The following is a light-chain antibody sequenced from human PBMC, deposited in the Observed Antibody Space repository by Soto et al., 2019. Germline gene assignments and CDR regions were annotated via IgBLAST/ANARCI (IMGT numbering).Light chain of an antibody. Sequence: QSVLTQPPSASGSPGQSVTISCTGTSSDVGGYNYVSWYQQHPGKAPKLMIYEVSQRPSGVPDRFSGSKSGNTASLTVYGLPAQDEEHYYCNSYAGSNNVFGTGTKVTV. CDR2: EVS. CDR1: SSDVGGYNY. J-gene: IGLJ1*01. CDR3: NSYAGSNNV. V-gene: IGLV2-8*01.